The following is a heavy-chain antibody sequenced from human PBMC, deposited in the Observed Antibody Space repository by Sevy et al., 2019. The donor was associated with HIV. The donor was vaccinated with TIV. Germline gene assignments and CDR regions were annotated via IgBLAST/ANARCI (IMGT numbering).Heavy chain of an antibody. CDR2: ISIRGSTI. Sequence: GGSLRLSCAASGFTFSDYYMSWIRQAPGKGLEWVSYISIRGSTIYYADSVKGRLTISTDNAKNSLYLQMNSLRAEDTAVYYCARDLRLSGAAGMLYFDYWGQGTLVTVSS. J-gene: IGHJ4*02. V-gene: IGHV3-11*01. CDR1: GFTFSDYY. D-gene: IGHD6-13*01. CDR3: ARDLRLSGAAGMLYFDY.